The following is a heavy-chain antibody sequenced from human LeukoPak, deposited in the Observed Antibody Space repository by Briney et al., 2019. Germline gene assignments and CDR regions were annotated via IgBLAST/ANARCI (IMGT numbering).Heavy chain of an antibody. Sequence: GGSLRLSCAASGFTFSSYAMHWVRQAPGKGLEWVAVISYDESNKYYADSVKGRFTISRDNSKNTLYLQMNSLRAEDTAVYYCAREGYSSGWYSLHYYYYGMDVWGQGTTVTVSS. CDR2: ISYDESNK. CDR3: AREGYSSGWYSLHYYYYGMDV. V-gene: IGHV3-30*04. J-gene: IGHJ6*02. D-gene: IGHD6-19*01. CDR1: GFTFSSYA.